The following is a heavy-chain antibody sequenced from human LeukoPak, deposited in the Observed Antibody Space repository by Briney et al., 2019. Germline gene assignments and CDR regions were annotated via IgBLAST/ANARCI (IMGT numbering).Heavy chain of an antibody. V-gene: IGHV3-30*02. CDR2: IYPDGINK. J-gene: IGHJ5*02. Sequence: GGSLRLSCAASGFTFTTYGMHWVRQAPGKGLEWVACIYPDGINKDYADSVKGRFIISRDNSKNTLYLQMNSLRAEDTAVYYCAKDWSGNYNWSDPWGQGTLVTVSS. D-gene: IGHD3-3*01. CDR1: GFTFTTYG. CDR3: AKDWSGNYNWSDP.